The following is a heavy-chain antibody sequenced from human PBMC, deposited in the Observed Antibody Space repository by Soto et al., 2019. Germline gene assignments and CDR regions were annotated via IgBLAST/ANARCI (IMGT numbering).Heavy chain of an antibody. CDR1: GCSISSYY. CDR3: ARHTWTIRAGFDY. D-gene: IGHD3-3*02. CDR2: THYSGNT. Sequence: SETLSLTCTVSGCSISSYYWDWIRQPPGKGLEWIGYTHYSGNTNYHPSLKGRVTISLDTSRNQFSLNLSAVTAADTAVYYCARHTWTIRAGFDYWGQGALVTVSS. J-gene: IGHJ4*02. V-gene: IGHV4-59*12.